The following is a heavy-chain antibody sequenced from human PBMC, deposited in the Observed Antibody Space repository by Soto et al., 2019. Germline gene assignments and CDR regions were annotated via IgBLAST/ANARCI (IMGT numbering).Heavy chain of an antibody. Sequence: EVQLLESGGGLVQPGGSLTLSCAASGFTFIDYTMSWVRQAPGKVLECISVILSDYNTYYAGSVRGRFTICRDHSKNTLYLEMNSLRAEDTAVYYCARRTNGYFGYWGQGALVTVSS. CDR3: ARRTNGYFGY. CDR2: ILSDYNT. CDR1: GFTFIDYT. D-gene: IGHD2-8*01. V-gene: IGHV3-23*03. J-gene: IGHJ4*02.